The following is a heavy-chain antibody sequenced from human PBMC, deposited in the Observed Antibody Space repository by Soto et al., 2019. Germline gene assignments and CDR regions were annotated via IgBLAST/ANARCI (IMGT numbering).Heavy chain of an antibody. CDR2: IWYDGSNK. Sequence: QVQLVESGGGVVQPGRSLRLSCAASGFTFSSYGMHWVRQAPGKGLEWVAVIWYDGSNKYYADSVKGRFTISRDNSKNTLYLQLNSLRAEATAVYYCARDRVLTYYYGSGSYYNVGWFDPWGQGTLVTVSS. CDR1: GFTFSSYG. V-gene: IGHV3-33*01. J-gene: IGHJ5*02. D-gene: IGHD3-10*01. CDR3: ARDRVLTYYYGSGSYYNVGWFDP.